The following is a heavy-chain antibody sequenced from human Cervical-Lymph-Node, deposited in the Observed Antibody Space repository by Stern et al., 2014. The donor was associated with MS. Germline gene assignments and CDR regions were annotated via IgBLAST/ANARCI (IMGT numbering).Heavy chain of an antibody. Sequence: QVTLRESGPTLVKPTQTLTLTCTFSGFSLSTSGVGVGWIRQPPVKALEWLALIYWDDDKRYSPSLESRLSISKDTSKNQVVLTMTNMDPVDTATYFCAHRPTTYDNGWRDTFDIWGQGTMVTVSS. J-gene: IGHJ3*02. CDR2: IYWDDDK. D-gene: IGHD1-26*01. CDR3: AHRPTTYDNGWRDTFDI. CDR1: GFSLSTSGVG. V-gene: IGHV2-5*02.